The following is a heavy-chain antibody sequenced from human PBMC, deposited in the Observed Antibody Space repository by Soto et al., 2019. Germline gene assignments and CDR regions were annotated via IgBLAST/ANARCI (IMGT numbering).Heavy chain of an antibody. CDR3: ARAEVAAIRGDNWFDP. J-gene: IGHJ5*02. CDR2: VSAYNGNT. V-gene: IGHV1-18*01. D-gene: IGHD2-15*01. Sequence: ASVKVSCKASGYTFTSYGISWVRQAPGQGPEWMGWVSAYNGNTNYAQKLQGRVTMTTDTSTSTAYMELRSLRSDDTAVYYCARAEVAAIRGDNWFDPWGQGTLVTVSS. CDR1: GYTFTSYG.